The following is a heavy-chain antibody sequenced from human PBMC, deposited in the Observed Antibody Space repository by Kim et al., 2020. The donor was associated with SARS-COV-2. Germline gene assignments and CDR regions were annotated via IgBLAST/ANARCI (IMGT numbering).Heavy chain of an antibody. D-gene: IGHD3-22*01. CDR2: ISYDGSNK. CDR1: GFTFSSYA. Sequence: GGSLRLSCAASGFTFSSYAMHWVRQAPGKGLEWVAVISYDGSNKYYADSVKGRFTISRDNSKNTLYLQMNSLRAEDTAVYYCAREYLPWLEPYYFDYWG. J-gene: IGHJ4*01. V-gene: IGHV3-30*04. CDR3: AREYLPWLEPYYFDY.